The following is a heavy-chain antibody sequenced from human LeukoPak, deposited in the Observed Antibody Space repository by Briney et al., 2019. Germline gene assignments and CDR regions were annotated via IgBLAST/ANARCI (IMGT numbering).Heavy chain of an antibody. Sequence: ASVKASCKAFGYTFTAYYTHWLRQAPGQRLELLGWVKPNSGCTSYAQKFQGRVTMNRDTSMSTAYMGVSRQRSDDTAVYYCATMGATNFDHWGQGTLVTVSS. CDR1: GYTFTAYY. V-gene: IGHV1-2*02. D-gene: IGHD1-26*01. J-gene: IGHJ4*02. CDR3: ATMGATNFDH. CDR2: VKPNSGCT.